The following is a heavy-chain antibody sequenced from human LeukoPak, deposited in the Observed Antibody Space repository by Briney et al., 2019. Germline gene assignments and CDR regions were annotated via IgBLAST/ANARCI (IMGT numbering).Heavy chain of an antibody. D-gene: IGHD3-3*01. V-gene: IGHV4-38-2*02. Sequence: SDTLSLTCTVSGYPISIGYYWGWIRQPPGKGLEWSGSIYHSGSTYYNPSLKSRLTISVDTSKNQFYLKLSSVTAADTAVYYCARDNDFWSGYYGRDYWGQGTLVTVSS. CDR3: ARDNDFWSGYYGRDY. J-gene: IGHJ4*02. CDR1: GYPISIGYY. CDR2: IYHSGST.